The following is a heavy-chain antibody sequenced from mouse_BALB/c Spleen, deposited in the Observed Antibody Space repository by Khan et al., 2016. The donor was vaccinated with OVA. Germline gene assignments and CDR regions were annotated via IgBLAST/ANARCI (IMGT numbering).Heavy chain of an antibody. CDR2: IIYTGYT. J-gene: IGHJ3*01. CDR3: ARSTYRYAFVY. V-gene: IGHV3-8*02. D-gene: IGHD2-12*01. CDR1: GDSITSGY. Sequence: EVQLQESGPSLVKPSQTLSLTCSVTGDSITSGYWNWIRKFPGNKLEYMGYIIYTGYTYYNPSLKSRISITRHTSKNQYYLQLSSVTDEDTATNYWARSTYRYAFVYWGQGTLVTVSA.